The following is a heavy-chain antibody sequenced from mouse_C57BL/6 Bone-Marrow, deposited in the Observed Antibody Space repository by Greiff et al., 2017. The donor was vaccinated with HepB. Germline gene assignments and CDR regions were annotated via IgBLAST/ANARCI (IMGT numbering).Heavy chain of an antibody. D-gene: IGHD1-1*01. J-gene: IGHJ4*01. CDR2: INSDGGST. CDR1: EYEFPSHD. CDR3: APPYYYGSSPYAMDY. V-gene: IGHV5-2*03. Sequence: EVKLVESGGGLVQPGESLKLSCESNEYEFPSHDMSWVRKTPEKRLELVAAINSDGGSTYYPDTMERRFIISRDNTKKTLYLQMSSLRSEDTALYYCAPPYYYGSSPYAMDYWGQGTSVTVSS.